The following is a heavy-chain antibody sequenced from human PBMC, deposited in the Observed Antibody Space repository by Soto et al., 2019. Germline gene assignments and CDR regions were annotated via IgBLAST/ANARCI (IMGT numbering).Heavy chain of an antibody. J-gene: IGHJ6*04. CDR3: ARDLVGVTTVLYFYGMYV. CDR2: INSGGGST. D-gene: IGHD4-4*01. V-gene: IGHV1-46*01. Sequence: ASVKVSCKASGYTFTNYYIYWVRQAPGQGLEWMGIINSGGGSTSYAQKFQGRVTMTRATSTSRDYMELSSRRSEDTAVYYCARDLVGVTTVLYFYGMYVWGKGTRFTVSS. CDR1: GYTFTNYY.